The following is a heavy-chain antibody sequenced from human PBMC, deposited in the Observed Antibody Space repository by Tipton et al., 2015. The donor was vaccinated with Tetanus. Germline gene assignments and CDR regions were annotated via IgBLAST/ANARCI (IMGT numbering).Heavy chain of an antibody. J-gene: IGHJ6*02. Sequence: TLSLTCAVYGGSFSGYYWSWIRQPPGKGLEWIGEINHSGSTNYNPSLKSRVTISVDTPKNQFSLKLSIVTAADTAVYYCARSRQLRRYYYYYYGMDVWGQGTTVTVSS. CDR1: GGSFSGYY. CDR3: ARSRQLRRYYYYYYGMDV. D-gene: IGHD2-2*01. CDR2: INHSGST. V-gene: IGHV4-34*01.